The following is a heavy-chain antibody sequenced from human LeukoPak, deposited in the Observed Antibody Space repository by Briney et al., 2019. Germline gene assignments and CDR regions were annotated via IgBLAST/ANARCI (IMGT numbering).Heavy chain of an antibody. V-gene: IGHV3-30*04. CDR2: ISFDGSQK. CDR1: GFSVGGYA. Sequence: GGSLRLSCEVSGFSVGGYALHWVRQAPGKGLEWVAVISFDGSQKYYADSVKGRFTISRDTFKNTLFLQMDSLSDEDTGFYYCARSDRGDYNFDYWGQGTLVTVSS. CDR3: ARSDRGDYNFDY. J-gene: IGHJ4*02. D-gene: IGHD4-17*01.